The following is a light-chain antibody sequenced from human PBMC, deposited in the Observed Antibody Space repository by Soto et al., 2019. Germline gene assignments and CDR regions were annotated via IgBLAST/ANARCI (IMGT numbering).Light chain of an antibody. Sequence: QPVLTQSPSASASLGASVKLTCTLCSGHSSYAIAWHQKQPGKGPRYLMDLNNDGSHTKGDGIPDRFSGSSSGADRYLIISSLQSEDEADYYCQTWGTGFQFFGGGTKLTVL. J-gene: IGLJ2*01. V-gene: IGLV4-69*01. CDR3: QTWGTGFQF. CDR2: LNNDGSH. CDR1: SGHSSYA.